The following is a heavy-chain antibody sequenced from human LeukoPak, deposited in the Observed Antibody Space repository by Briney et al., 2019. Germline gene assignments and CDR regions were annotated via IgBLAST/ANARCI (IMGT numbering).Heavy chain of an antibody. J-gene: IGHJ4*02. D-gene: IGHD3-9*01. CDR2: VYYSGST. CDR1: GGSISSSPYY. V-gene: IGHV4-39*01. CDR3: ARPLTGYSYFDY. Sequence: SETLSLTCTVSGGSISSSPYYWGWIRQPPGKGLEWIGSVYYSGSTSYNPPLKSRVTISVDTSKNQFSLKLNSVTAADTAVYYCARPLTGYSYFDYWGQGTLVAVSS.